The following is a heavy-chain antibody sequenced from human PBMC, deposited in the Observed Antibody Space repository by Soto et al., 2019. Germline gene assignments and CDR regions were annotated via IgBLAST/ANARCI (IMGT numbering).Heavy chain of an antibody. Sequence: PGGSLRLSCAASGFTFSRYGMHWVRQAPGKGLEWVAVIWYDGSNKYYADSVKGRFTISRDNSKHTLYLQMNSLRAEDTAVYYLAREVIITVVRGNWFDAWGQGTLVTVSS. V-gene: IGHV3-33*01. CDR3: AREVIITVVRGNWFDA. CDR1: GFTFSRYG. J-gene: IGHJ5*02. CDR2: IWYDGSNK. D-gene: IGHD3-10*01.